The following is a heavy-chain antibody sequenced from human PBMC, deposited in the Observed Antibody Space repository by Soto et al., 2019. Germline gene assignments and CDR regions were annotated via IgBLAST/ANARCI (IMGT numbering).Heavy chain of an antibody. J-gene: IGHJ4*02. Sequence: ASVKVSCKASGYTFTGYYMHWVRQAPGQGLEWMGWINPNSGGTNYAQKFQGRVTMTRDTSTSTVYMELSSLRSEDTAVYYCARARIMTTVTTVFGYWGQGTLVTVSS. D-gene: IGHD4-4*01. CDR1: GYTFTGYY. CDR2: INPNSGGT. V-gene: IGHV1-2*02. CDR3: ARARIMTTVTTVFGY.